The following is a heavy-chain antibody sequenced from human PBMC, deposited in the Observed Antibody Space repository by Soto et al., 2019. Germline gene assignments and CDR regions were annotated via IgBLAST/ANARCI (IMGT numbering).Heavy chain of an antibody. CDR3: VRVDLWGGYPPGSNWLGR. Sequence: GGSLRLSCAASGFTFSSYWMSWVRQAPGKGLEWVANIKQDGSEKYYVDSVEGRFTISRDNAKKSLYLQMTSLRAEDTPVYYCVRVDLWGGYPPGSNWLGRCGQGTLVTVSS. CDR2: IKQDGSEK. J-gene: IGHJ5*02. V-gene: IGHV3-7*01. D-gene: IGHD3-3*01. CDR1: GFTFSSYW.